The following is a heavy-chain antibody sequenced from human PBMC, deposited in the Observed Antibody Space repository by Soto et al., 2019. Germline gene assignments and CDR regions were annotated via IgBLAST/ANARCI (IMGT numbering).Heavy chain of an antibody. Sequence: KASETLSLTCAVSGGSITSSKWWSWVRQPPGKGLDWIGEIYHTGITNYNPSLTSRLSLSVDKSKNQFSLNLSSVTAADTAVYYCARSQIQMLGRYSFDSWGQGTLVTVSS. CDR3: ARSQIQMLGRYSFDS. V-gene: IGHV4-4*02. J-gene: IGHJ4*02. D-gene: IGHD1-26*01. CDR1: GGSITSSKW. CDR2: IYHTGIT.